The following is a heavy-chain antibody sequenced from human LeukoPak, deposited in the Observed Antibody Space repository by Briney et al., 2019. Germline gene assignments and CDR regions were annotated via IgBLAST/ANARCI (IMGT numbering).Heavy chain of an antibody. CDR1: GFTFNSYA. D-gene: IGHD5-24*01. CDR3: AKAWADGYNNFDS. J-gene: IGHJ4*02. CDR2: IWYDGRDK. V-gene: IGHV3-30*02. Sequence: HSGGSLRLSCAASGFTFNSYAMHWIRQAPGKGLEWVAVIWYDGRDKYYADSVKGRFTISRDNSKNTLYLQMNSLRADDTAVYYCAKAWADGYNNFDSWGQGTLVTVSS.